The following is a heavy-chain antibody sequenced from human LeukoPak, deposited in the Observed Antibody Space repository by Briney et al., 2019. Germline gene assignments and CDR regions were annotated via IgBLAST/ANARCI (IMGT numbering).Heavy chain of an antibody. CDR1: GFTFSSYG. D-gene: IGHD6-19*01. CDR2: ISGSGGST. J-gene: IGHJ4*02. Sequence: GGTLRLSCAASGFTFSSYGMSWVRQAPGKGLEWVSAISGSGGSTYYADSVKGRFTISRDNAKNSLYLQMNSLRAEDTAVYYCAKARWIAVAGPLDYWGQGTLVTVSS. V-gene: IGHV3-23*01. CDR3: AKARWIAVAGPLDY.